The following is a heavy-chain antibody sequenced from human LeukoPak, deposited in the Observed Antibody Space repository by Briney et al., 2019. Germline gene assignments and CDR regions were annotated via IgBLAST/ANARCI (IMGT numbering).Heavy chain of an antibody. CDR3: ARGRGYSGYDTTDY. Sequence: SETLSLTCAVYGGSFSGYYWSWIRQPPGMGLEWIGEINHSGSTNYNPSLKSRVTISVDTSKNQFSLKLSSVTAADTAVYYCARGRGYSGYDTTDYWGQGTLVTVSS. CDR2: INHSGST. CDR1: GGSFSGYY. V-gene: IGHV4-34*01. D-gene: IGHD5-12*01. J-gene: IGHJ4*02.